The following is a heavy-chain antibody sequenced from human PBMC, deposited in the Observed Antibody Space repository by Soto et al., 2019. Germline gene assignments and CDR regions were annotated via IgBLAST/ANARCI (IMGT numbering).Heavy chain of an antibody. V-gene: IGHV1-8*01. CDR3: ARFRYYRSGSSLIPSGYGPYYYGMYG. D-gene: IGHD3-10*01. J-gene: IGHJ6*02. CDR1: GYTFTSYD. CDR2: MNPNSGNT. Sequence: PSVKVSCTASGYTFTSYDINWVRQATGQGLEWMGWMNPNSGNTGYAQKFQGRVTMTRNTSISTACMELSSLRSEDTAVYYCARFRYYRSGSSLIPSGYGPYYYGMYGWGQGTLVTVPS.